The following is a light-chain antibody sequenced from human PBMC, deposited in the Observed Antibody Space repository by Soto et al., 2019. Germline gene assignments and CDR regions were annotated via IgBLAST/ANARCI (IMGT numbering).Light chain of an antibody. Sequence: DIQMMQSPSSLSASVGDRLTITCRSSQSINIYLNWYQQKPGKAPKLIIYTASTLQSGVTSRFSGSGSGTDFSISISSLQPEDFASYYCQPDYTAPSVGQGTRLEIK. V-gene: IGKV1-39*01. CDR3: QPDYTAPS. CDR1: QSINIY. J-gene: IGKJ5*01. CDR2: TAS.